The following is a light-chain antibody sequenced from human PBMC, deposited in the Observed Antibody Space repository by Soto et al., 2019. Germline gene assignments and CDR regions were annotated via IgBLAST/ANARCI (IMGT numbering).Light chain of an antibody. CDR2: DVT. CDR3: CSFAGSFSDV. V-gene: IGLV2-11*01. CDR1: SSDVGSYDY. J-gene: IGLJ1*01. Sequence: QSALTQPRSVSGSPGQSVTISCTGTSSDVGSYDYVSWYQQHPGKAPKLIIYDVTERPAGVPDRVSGSKSGNTASLTISGLQAEDEADYSCCSFAGSFSDVFGGGTKVTVL.